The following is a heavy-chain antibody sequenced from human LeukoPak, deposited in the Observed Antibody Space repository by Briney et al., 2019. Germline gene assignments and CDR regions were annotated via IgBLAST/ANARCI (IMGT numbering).Heavy chain of an antibody. CDR1: GYTFTTYA. CDR3: ASLKNSYDSSGYLVTDAFDI. J-gene: IGHJ3*02. D-gene: IGHD3-22*01. CDR2: ISANSGNT. V-gene: IGHV1-18*01. Sequence: ASVKVSCKASGYTFTTYAISWVRQAPGQGLEWMGWISANSGNTNYAQNLQGRVTMTTDTSTSTAYMELRSLRSDDTAVYYCASLKNSYDSSGYLVTDAFDIWGQGTMVTVSS.